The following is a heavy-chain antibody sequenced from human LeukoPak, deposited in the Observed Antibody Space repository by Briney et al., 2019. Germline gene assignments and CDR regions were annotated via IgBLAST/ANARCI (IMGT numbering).Heavy chain of an antibody. CDR3: ARGDYSGSYYVVDY. D-gene: IGHD3-10*01. CDR1: GFTFSSYG. CDR2: IWYDGSNK. V-gene: IGHV3-33*01. Sequence: GGSLRLSCAASGFTFSSYGMHWVRQAPGKGLEWVAVIWYDGSNKYYADSVKGRFTISRDNSKNTLYLQMNSLRAEDTAVYYCARGDYSGSYYVVDYWGQGTLVTVSS. J-gene: IGHJ4*02.